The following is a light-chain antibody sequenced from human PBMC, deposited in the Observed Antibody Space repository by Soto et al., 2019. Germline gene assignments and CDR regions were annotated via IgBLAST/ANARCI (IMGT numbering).Light chain of an antibody. CDR3: QSYDSSLSGYV. CDR1: SSNIGAGYD. J-gene: IGLJ1*01. CDR2: GNS. Sequence: QSVLTQPPSVSGAPGQRVTISCTGSSSNIGAGYDVHWYQQLPGTAPKLLIYGNSNRPSGVPDRFSGSKSGTSASLAITGVQPEDEADYYCQSYDSSLSGYVFGTGTKVTVL. V-gene: IGLV1-40*01.